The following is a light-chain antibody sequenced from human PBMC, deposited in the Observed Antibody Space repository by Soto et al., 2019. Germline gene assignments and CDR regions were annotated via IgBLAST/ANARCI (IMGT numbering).Light chain of an antibody. CDR2: SAS. J-gene: IGKJ3*01. CDR3: QEYYSSPDT. V-gene: IGKV1-27*01. CDR1: QDINKY. Sequence: DIQMTQSPSSLSASVGDRVTITCRASQDINKYLAWFQQKPRKVTEVLIYSASTLQSGVPSRFSGSGSGTDFTLTISSLQPEDVATYYCQEYYSSPDTFGHGNKVEIK.